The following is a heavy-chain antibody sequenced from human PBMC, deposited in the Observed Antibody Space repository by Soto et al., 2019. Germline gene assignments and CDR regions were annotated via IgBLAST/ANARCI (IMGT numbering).Heavy chain of an antibody. J-gene: IGHJ4*02. V-gene: IGHV3-23*01. CDR1: GFTFSSYG. CDR3: AKRRGAGGHFDY. CDR2: VSIGGST. Sequence: GGSLRLSCAASGFTFSSYGMGWVRQGPGKGLEWVAVVSIGGSTHYADSVRGRFTISRDNSKNTLSLQMNSLTAEDTAVYFCAKRRGAGGHFDYWGQGALVTVSS. D-gene: IGHD2-15*01.